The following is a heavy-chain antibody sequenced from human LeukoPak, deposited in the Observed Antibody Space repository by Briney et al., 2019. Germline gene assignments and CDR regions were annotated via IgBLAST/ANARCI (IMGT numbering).Heavy chain of an antibody. CDR2: IKQDGSEK. V-gene: IGHV3-7*01. CDR3: AREGGYYYDSSGHSLDY. Sequence: GGSLRLSCEASGFTFSIYAMSWVRQAPGKGLEWVANIKQDGSEKYCVDSVKGRFTISRDNAKNSLYLQMNSLRAEDTAVYYCAREGGYYYDSSGHSLDYWGQGTLVTVSS. CDR1: GFTFSIYA. J-gene: IGHJ4*02. D-gene: IGHD3-22*01.